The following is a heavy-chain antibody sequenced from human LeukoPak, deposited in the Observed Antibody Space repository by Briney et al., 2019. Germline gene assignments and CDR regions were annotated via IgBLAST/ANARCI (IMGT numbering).Heavy chain of an antibody. V-gene: IGHV1-2*02. D-gene: IGHD2-2*01. CDR2: INPNSGGT. Sequence: ASVKVSCKTSGYSFTSFDVNWVRQAPGQGLEWMGWINPNSGGTNYAQKFQGRVTMTRDTSISTAYMELSRLRSDDTAVYYCARDCSSTSCYGDWGQGTLVTVSS. CDR3: ARDCSSTSCYGD. J-gene: IGHJ4*02. CDR1: GYSFTSFD.